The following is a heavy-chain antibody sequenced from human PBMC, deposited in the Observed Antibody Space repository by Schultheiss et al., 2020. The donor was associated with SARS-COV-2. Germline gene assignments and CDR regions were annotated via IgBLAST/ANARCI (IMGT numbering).Heavy chain of an antibody. CDR1: GGSFSGYY. Sequence: SETLSLTCAVYGGSFSGYYWSWIRQPPGKGLEWIGEIYHSGSTNYNPSLKSRVTISVDKSKNQFSLKLSSVTAADTAVYYCATGGSTVTGTFDYWGQGTLVTVSS. CDR3: ATGGSTVTGTFDY. V-gene: IGHV4-34*01. CDR2: IYHSGST. D-gene: IGHD4-17*01. J-gene: IGHJ4*02.